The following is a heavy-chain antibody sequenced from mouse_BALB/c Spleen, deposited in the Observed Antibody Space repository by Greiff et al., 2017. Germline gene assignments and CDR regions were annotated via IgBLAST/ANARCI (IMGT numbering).Heavy chain of an antibody. V-gene: IGHV2-6-4*01. CDR3: ARNYPNRDYFDY. D-gene: IGHD4-1*01. Sequence: QVQLKESGPGLVAPSQSLSITCTVSGFSLSRHRVHWVRQPPGTGLEWLGMIWGGGSTDYNSALKSRLSISKDNSKSQVFLKMNSLQTDDTAMYYWARNYPNRDYFDYWGQGTTLTVSS. CDR2: IWGGGST. CDR1: GFSLSRHR. J-gene: IGHJ2*01.